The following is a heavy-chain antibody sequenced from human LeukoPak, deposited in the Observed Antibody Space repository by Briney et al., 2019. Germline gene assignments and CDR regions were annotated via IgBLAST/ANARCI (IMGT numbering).Heavy chain of an antibody. CDR1: GGAFTSSKW. Sequence: SGALSPPFAVPGGAFTSSKWGGWGRPPPRGGGGWIGEIYHSGSTNYNPSLKSRVTISVDKSKNQFSLKLSSVTAADTAVYYCAREGYSSSWFDPWGQGTLVTVSS. V-gene: IGHV4-4*02. CDR3: AREGYSSSWFDP. D-gene: IGHD6-13*01. CDR2: IYHSGST. J-gene: IGHJ5*02.